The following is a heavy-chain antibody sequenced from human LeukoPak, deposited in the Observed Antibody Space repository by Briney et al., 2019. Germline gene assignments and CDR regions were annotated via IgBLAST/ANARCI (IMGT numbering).Heavy chain of an antibody. V-gene: IGHV3-23*01. Sequence: GGSLRLSCAASGFTFSSYAMSWVRQAPGKGLEWVSAISGSGGSTYYADSVKGRFTISRDNSKDTLYLQMNSLRAEDTAVYYCAKFLIHSSSLFDYWGQGTLVTVSS. CDR2: ISGSGGST. D-gene: IGHD6-6*01. J-gene: IGHJ4*02. CDR3: AKFLIHSSSLFDY. CDR1: GFTFSSYA.